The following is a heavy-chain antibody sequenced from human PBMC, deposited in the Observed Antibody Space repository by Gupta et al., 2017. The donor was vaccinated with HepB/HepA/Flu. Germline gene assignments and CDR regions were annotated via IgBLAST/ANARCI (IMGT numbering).Heavy chain of an antibody. Sequence: QVQLQQWGAGLLKPSETLSLTCAVYGGSFSGYYWSWIRQPPGKGLEWIGEINHSGSTNYNPSLKSRVTISVDTSKNQFSLKLSSVTAADTAVYYCARGFLRGYFQHWGQGTLVTVSS. D-gene: IGHD3-3*01. CDR2: INHSGST. V-gene: IGHV4-34*01. CDR3: ARGFLRGYFQH. CDR1: GGSFSGYY. J-gene: IGHJ1*01.